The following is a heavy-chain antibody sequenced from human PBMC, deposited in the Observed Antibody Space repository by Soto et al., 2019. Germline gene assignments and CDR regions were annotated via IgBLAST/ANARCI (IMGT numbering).Heavy chain of an antibody. V-gene: IGHV1-18*01. Sequence: QGQLVQSGGEVKKPGASVKVSCKASGYTCSRYGISWVRQAPGQGLEWMGWISGYNGDTNYAQKFQGRVTMTIDTSTTTAYMELRSLTSDDTAVYYCAKNGQPPYYYYGLDVWGQGTTVTVSS. D-gene: IGHD2-8*01. CDR3: AKNGQPPYYYYGLDV. CDR1: GYTCSRYG. J-gene: IGHJ6*02. CDR2: ISGYNGDT.